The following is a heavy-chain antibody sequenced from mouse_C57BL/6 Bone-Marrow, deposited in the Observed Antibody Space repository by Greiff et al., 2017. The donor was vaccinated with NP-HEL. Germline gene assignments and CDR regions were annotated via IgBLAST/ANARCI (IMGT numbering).Heavy chain of an antibody. V-gene: IGHV5-6*01. J-gene: IGHJ3*01. CDR3: ARQGGPWFAY. Sequence: EVKVVESGGDLVKPGGSLKLSCAASGFTFSSYGMSWVRPTPDKRLEWVATISSGGSYTYYPDSVKGRFTISRDNAKNTLYLQMSSLKSEDTAMYYCARQGGPWFAYWGQGTLVTVSA. CDR2: ISSGGSYT. CDR1: GFTFSSYG.